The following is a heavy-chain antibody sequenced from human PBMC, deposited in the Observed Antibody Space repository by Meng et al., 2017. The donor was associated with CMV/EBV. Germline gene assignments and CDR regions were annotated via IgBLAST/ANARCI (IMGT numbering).Heavy chain of an antibody. CDR1: CCSISSAY. D-gene: IGHD6-13*01. V-gene: IGHV4-4*07. CDR2: FYTREST. Sequence: PRVVTISAPLSFTVTVLCCSISSAYWCWIRTPAGKELEWIGRFYTRESTNYNPSLKSRVNMSVDTSKNQFSLKLSSVTAADTAVYYCVREMPIAAAGCFDYWGQGTLVTVSS. J-gene: IGHJ4*02. CDR3: VREMPIAAAGCFDY.